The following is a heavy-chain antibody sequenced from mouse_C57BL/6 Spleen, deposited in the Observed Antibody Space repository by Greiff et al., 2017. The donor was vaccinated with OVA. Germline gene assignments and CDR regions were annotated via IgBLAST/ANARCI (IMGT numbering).Heavy chain of an antibody. J-gene: IGHJ2*01. CDR2: IYPGDGDT. D-gene: IGHD2-4*01. CDR3: AREGSYYDYLYFDY. V-gene: IGHV1-80*01. CDR1: GYAFSSYW. Sequence: QVQLKQSGAELVKPGASVKISCKASGYAFSSYWMNWVKQRPGKGLEWIGQIYPGDGDTNYNGKFKGKATLTADKSSSTAYMQLSSLTSEDSAVYFCAREGSYYDYLYFDYWGQGTTLTVSS.